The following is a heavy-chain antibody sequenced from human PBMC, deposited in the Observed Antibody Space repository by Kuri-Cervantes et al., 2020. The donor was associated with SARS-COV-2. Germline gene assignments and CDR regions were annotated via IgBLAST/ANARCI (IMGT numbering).Heavy chain of an antibody. CDR1: GYTFISYG. CDR3: ARDPSHCYRTSCFIDVFDY. D-gene: IGHD2-2*01. V-gene: IGHV1-18*01. J-gene: IGHJ4*02. CDR2: ISAYNTHT. Sequence: ASVKVSCKASGYTFISYGISWVRQAPGQGLEWMEWISAYNTHTKYAQRVQGRVTMTTDTTTSTAYMELRGLRSDDTAVYYCARDPSHCYRTSCFIDVFDYWGPGTLVTVSS.